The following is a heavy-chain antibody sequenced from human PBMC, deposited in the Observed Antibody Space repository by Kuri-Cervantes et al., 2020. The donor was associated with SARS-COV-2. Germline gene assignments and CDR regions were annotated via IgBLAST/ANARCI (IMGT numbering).Heavy chain of an antibody. CDR2: IFYSGST. CDR1: GDSISSYY. CDR3: ARATSYCGGDCYIFDY. D-gene: IGHD2-21*01. Sequence: SETLSLTCTVSGDSISSYYWRWIRQPPGRGLEWIGYIFYSGSTNYNPSLKSRVTISVDTSKNQFSLRLNSVTAADTAVYYCARATSYCGGDCYIFDYWGQGTLVTVSS. V-gene: IGHV4-59*01. J-gene: IGHJ4*02.